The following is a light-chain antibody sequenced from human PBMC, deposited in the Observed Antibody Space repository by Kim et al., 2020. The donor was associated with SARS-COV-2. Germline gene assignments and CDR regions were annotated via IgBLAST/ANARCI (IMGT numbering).Light chain of an antibody. J-gene: IGKJ1*01. V-gene: IGKV3-15*01. CDR2: GAS. Sequence: SPAERATLSSRASRSVSSNLAWYQQKPGQAPRLLIYGASTRATGIPARFSGSGSGTEFTLTISSLQSEDFAVYYCQQYNNWPPWTFGQGTKVDIK. CDR3: QQYNNWPPWT. CDR1: RSVSSN.